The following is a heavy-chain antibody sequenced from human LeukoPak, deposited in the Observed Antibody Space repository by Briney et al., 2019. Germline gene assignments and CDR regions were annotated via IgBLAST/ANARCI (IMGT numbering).Heavy chain of an antibody. V-gene: IGHV3-23*01. CDR1: GFTFSSYA. CDR2: ISGTGTLT. D-gene: IGHD2-15*01. J-gene: IGHJ2*01. CDR3: AKHRVVGQWYFDL. Sequence: GGSLRLSCAASGFTFSSYAMSWVRQAPGKGLEWVSAISGTGTLTYYADSVKGRFTISRDNSKNTLYLQMNSLKAEDTAVYSCAKHRVVGQWYFDLWGRGTLVTVSS.